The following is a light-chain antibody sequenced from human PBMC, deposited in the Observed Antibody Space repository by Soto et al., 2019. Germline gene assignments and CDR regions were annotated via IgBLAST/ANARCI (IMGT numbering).Light chain of an antibody. CDR2: GAS. J-gene: IGKJ5*01. CDR3: QQYGSSPKG. CDR1: QSVSSSY. V-gene: IGKV3-20*01. Sequence: EIVLTQSPGTLSLSPGERATLSCRASQSVSSSYLAWYQQKPGQAPRLLIYGASRRATGIPNRFSGSGSGTDFTLTISRLEPDDVAVYYWQQYGSSPKGFGQGTRLEIK.